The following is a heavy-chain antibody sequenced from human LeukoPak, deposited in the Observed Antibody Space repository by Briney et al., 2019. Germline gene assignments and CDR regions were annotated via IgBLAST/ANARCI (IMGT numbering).Heavy chain of an antibody. V-gene: IGHV3-30*04. CDR1: GFPFSSYA. D-gene: IGHD3-16*01. J-gene: IGHJ5*02. Sequence: GRSLRLSCAVSGFPFSSYAIHWVRQAPVKGLEWVAVISYDGSNQYYADSVKGRFTISRDNSKNTLYLQMNSLRAEDTAIYYCARLWESNFSAFGPWGQGTLVIVSS. CDR3: ARLWESNFSAFGP. CDR2: ISYDGSNQ.